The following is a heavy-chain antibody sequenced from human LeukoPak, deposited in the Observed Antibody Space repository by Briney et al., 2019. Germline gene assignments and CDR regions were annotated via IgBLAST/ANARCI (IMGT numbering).Heavy chain of an antibody. D-gene: IGHD5-18*01. CDR3: ARIHRYGPAGYYGMDV. Sequence: SGPTLVNPTQTLTLTCTFSGFSLRTSGMCVSWIRQPPGKALEWLARIDWDDDKYCSTSLKTRLTISKDTSKNQVVFTMTNMDPVDTATYYCARIHRYGPAGYYGMDVWGQGTTVTVSS. CDR1: GFSLRTSGMC. V-gene: IGHV2-70*11. CDR2: IDWDDDK. J-gene: IGHJ6*02.